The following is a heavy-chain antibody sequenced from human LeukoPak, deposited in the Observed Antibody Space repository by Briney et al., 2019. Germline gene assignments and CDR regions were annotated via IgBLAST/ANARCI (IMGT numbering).Heavy chain of an antibody. V-gene: IGHV3-23*01. CDR3: AKRGVVIRVILVGFHKEAYYFDS. D-gene: IGHD3-22*01. CDR2: ISGSGGST. Sequence: GGSLTLSCAVSGITLSNYGMSWVRQAPGKGLEWVAGISGSGGSTNYADSVKGRFTISRDNPKNTLFLQMNSLRAEDTAVYFCAKRGVVIRVILVGFHKEAYYFDSWGQGAMVTVSS. CDR1: GITLSNYG. J-gene: IGHJ4*02.